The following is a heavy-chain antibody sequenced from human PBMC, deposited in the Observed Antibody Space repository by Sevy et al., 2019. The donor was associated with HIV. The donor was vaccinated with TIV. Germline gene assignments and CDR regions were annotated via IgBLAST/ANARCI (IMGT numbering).Heavy chain of an antibody. J-gene: IGHJ4*02. CDR3: ARPYRTDPFYYSGSSGYYYPSYFDS. CDR1: GFTFSSYW. CDR2: INQVGSEK. Sequence: GGSLRLSCAASGFTFSSYWMTWVRQAPGKGLEWVANINQVGSEKFYVDSVKGRFTISRDNAKNSLYLQMNSLRVEDTAAYYCARPYRTDPFYYSGSSGYYYPSYFDSWGQGTLVTVSS. V-gene: IGHV3-7*01. D-gene: IGHD3-22*01.